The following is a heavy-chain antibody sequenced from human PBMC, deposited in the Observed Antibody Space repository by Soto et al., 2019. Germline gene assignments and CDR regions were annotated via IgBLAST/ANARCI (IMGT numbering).Heavy chain of an antibody. CDR2: IYYGGST. CDR1: GGSVSSNSYY. Sequence: SETLSLTCTVSGGSVSSNSYYWGWIRQPPGKGLEWIGSIYYGGSTYYNPSLKSRVTISVDTSKNQFSLRLSSVTAADTAVYYCARLYGSSLFDYWGQGTLVTVSS. J-gene: IGHJ4*02. V-gene: IGHV4-39*01. D-gene: IGHD6-6*01. CDR3: ARLYGSSLFDY.